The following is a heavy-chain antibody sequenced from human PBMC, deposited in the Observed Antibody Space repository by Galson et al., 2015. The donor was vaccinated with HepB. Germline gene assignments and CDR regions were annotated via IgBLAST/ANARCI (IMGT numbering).Heavy chain of an antibody. CDR2: IYSGGST. CDR1: GFTVSSNY. D-gene: IGHD3-16*01. J-gene: IGHJ4*02. Sequence: SLRLSCAASGFTVSSNYMSWVRQAPGKGLEWVSVIYSGGSTYYADSVKGRFTISRDNSKNTLYLQMNSLRAEDTAVYYCARGIYDYVWGSQKTYYFDYWGQGTLVTVSS. V-gene: IGHV3-53*01. CDR3: ARGIYDYVWGSQKTYYFDY.